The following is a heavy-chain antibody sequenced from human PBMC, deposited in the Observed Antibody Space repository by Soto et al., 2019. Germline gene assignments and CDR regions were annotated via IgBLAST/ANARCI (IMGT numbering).Heavy chain of an antibody. CDR1: GGSFSSYA. J-gene: IGHJ3*02. D-gene: IGHD6-19*01. Sequence: QVQLVQSGAEVKKPGSSVKVSCKASGGSFSSYAISWVRQAPVQGLEWMGGIIPIFGTATYAQKFQGRVTIIADKSTSTAYIELSSLRSEDTAVYYCARAGPVAGNHAFAIWGQGTLVTVSS. V-gene: IGHV1-69*06. CDR2: IIPIFGTA. CDR3: ARAGPVAGNHAFAI.